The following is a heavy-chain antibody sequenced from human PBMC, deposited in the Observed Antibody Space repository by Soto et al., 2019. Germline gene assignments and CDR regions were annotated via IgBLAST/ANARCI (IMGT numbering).Heavy chain of an antibody. D-gene: IGHD2-15*01. CDR1: GDSVSSYY. J-gene: IGHJ6*02. CDR2: IYISGST. Sequence: QVQLQESGPGLVKPSETLSLTCTVSGDSVSSYYWSWIRQPAGRGLEWNGRIYISGSTDYNPSLKGRVSMSVDRSKNQFSLKLTSVTAADTAVYYCVRDCSGGGCYSDYGMDVWGQGTTVTVSS. V-gene: IGHV4-4*07. CDR3: VRDCSGGGCYSDYGMDV.